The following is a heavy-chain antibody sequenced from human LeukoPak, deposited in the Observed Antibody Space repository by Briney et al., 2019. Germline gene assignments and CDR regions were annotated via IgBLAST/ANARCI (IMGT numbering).Heavy chain of an antibody. J-gene: IGHJ4*02. Sequence: GASVKVSCKASGGTFSSYAISWVRQAPGQGLEWMGGIIPIFGTANYAQKFQGRVTMTTDTSTSTAYMELRSLKSDDTAVYFCARPYDTSGYYNYYLDYWGQGTLVTVSS. CDR2: IIPIFGTA. V-gene: IGHV1-69*05. CDR3: ARPYDTSGYYNYYLDY. D-gene: IGHD3-22*01. CDR1: GGTFSSYA.